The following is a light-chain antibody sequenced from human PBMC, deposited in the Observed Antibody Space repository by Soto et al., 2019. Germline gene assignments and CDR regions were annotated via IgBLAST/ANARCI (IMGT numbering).Light chain of an antibody. V-gene: IGKV1-27*01. Sequence: DIQMTQSPSSLSASVGDRVTITCRASQDINNYLAWYQQKPGKAPKLQIYAASTLQSGVPSRFSGGGSGTDFTLTISSLQPEDVATYYCQKYNNGPPATFGPGTKVGV. CDR2: AAS. CDR3: QKYNNGPPAT. CDR1: QDINNY. J-gene: IGKJ3*01.